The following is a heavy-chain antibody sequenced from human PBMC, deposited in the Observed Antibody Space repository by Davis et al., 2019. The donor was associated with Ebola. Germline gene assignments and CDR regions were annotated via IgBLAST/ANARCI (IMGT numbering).Heavy chain of an antibody. CDR3: VKGSVVVTAYFDY. V-gene: IGHV3-64D*08. CDR1: GFTFSSYA. J-gene: IGHJ4*02. CDR2: ISSNGGST. D-gene: IGHD2-21*02. Sequence: GESLRLSCSASGFTFSSYAMHWVRQAPGKGLEYVSAISSNGGSTYYADSVKGRFTISRDNSKNTLYLQMSSLRAEDTAVYYCVKGSVVVTAYFDYWGQGTLVTVSS.